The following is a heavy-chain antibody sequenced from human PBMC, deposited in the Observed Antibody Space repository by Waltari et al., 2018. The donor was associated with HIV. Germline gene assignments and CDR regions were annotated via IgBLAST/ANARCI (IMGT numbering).Heavy chain of an antibody. CDR2: IKQDGSEK. J-gene: IGHJ4*02. CDR3: TRDGSGWSNY. Sequence: EVQLVESGGGLVQPGGSLRLSCAASGFTFSTYWMGWVRQAPGKGLEWVANIKQDGSEKFYLDSVKGRFTISRDNAKNSIYLQMNSLTAEDTGIYYCTRDGSGWSNYWGQGTLVTVSS. CDR1: GFTFSTYW. D-gene: IGHD6-19*01. V-gene: IGHV3-7*01.